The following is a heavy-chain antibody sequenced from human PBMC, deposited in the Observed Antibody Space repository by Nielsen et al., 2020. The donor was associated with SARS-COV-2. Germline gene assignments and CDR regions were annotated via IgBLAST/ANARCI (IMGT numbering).Heavy chain of an antibody. V-gene: IGHV3-30*04. D-gene: IGHD6-13*01. J-gene: IGHJ4*02. CDR3: AREDRTNWYGVDY. Sequence: LKISCAASGFTFNSYAIHWVRQSPGKGLEWVTVISFDGLYKQYIDSVRGRFSISRDNSKNTVSLQMDSLRSEDTAVYYCAREDRTNWYGVDYWGQGTLVTVSS. CDR2: ISFDGLYK. CDR1: GFTFNSYA.